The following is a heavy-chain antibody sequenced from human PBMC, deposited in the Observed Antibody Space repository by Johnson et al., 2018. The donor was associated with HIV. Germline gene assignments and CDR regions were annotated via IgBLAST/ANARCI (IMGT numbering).Heavy chain of an antibody. D-gene: IGHD3-22*01. CDR1: VFTLSNNA. Sequence: QVQLVESGGGVVQPGRSLRLSCAASVFTLSNNALHWVRQAPGKGLEWVAVISNDGSNKYYADSVKGRFSISRDNSKNIVYLQMNSLRAEDTAVYYCARIHTTMIVLIFDAFDIWGQGTMVTVSS. CDR2: ISNDGSNK. CDR3: ARIHTTMIVLIFDAFDI. V-gene: IGHV3-30*01. J-gene: IGHJ3*02.